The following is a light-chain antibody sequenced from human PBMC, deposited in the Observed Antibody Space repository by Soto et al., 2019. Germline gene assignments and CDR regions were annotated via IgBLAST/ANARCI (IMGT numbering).Light chain of an antibody. CDR2: EVS. CDR3: NSYTSTSTSYV. J-gene: IGLJ1*01. V-gene: IGLV2-14*01. Sequence: QSALTQPASVSGSPGQSITISCTGTSSDVGGYNYVSWYQQHPGKAPKLMIYEVSNQPSGVSNRFSGSKSGNTASLTISGLQAEDEADYYCNSYTSTSTSYVFGTGTKVTVL. CDR1: SSDVGGYNY.